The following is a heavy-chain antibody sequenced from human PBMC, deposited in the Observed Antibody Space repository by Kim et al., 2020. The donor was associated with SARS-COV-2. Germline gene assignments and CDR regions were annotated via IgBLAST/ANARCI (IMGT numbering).Heavy chain of an antibody. CDR3: GQGIVDRGVGY. Sequence: GGSLRLSCAASGFTVNTYTMSWVRQAPGKGLEWVSSISTSSDCTFYADSVKGRFTISRDNTKNTLYLQMNSLRVEDTAVYYCGQGIVDRGVGYWGQGILVTVSS. J-gene: IGHJ4*02. CDR1: GFTVNTYT. V-gene: IGHV3-23*01. CDR2: ISTSSDCT. D-gene: IGHD3-3*01.